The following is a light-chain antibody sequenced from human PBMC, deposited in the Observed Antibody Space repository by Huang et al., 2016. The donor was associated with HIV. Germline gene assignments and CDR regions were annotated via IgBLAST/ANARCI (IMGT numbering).Light chain of an antibody. CDR1: QGLVHSDGNTY. J-gene: IGKJ1*01. V-gene: IGKV2-24*01. CDR3: MQATQFPWT. Sequence: DIVMTQTPLSSPVTLGQPASISCRSSQGLVHSDGNTYLSWLQQRPGQTPRLLIYKISTRFSGVPDRFSGSGAGTDFTLKISRVEAEDVGVYYCMQATQFPWTFGQGTKVEIK. CDR2: KIS.